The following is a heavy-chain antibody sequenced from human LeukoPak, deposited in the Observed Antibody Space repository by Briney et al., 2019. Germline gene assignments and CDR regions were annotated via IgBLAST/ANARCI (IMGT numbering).Heavy chain of an antibody. CDR1: GGSISSYY. D-gene: IGHD1-14*01. V-gene: IGHV4-59*01. CDR2: IYYGGST. Sequence: SETLSLTCTVSGGSISSYYWSWIRQPPGKGLEWIGYIYYGGSTNYNPSLKSRVTISVDTSKNQFSLKLSSVTAADTAVYYCAFNLLNLFDYWGQGTLVTVSS. J-gene: IGHJ4*02. CDR3: AFNLLNLFDY.